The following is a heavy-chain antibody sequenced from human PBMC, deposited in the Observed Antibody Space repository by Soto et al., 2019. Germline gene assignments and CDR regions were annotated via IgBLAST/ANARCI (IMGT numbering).Heavy chain of an antibody. V-gene: IGHV4-4*07. CDR2: IYTSGST. CDR1: GGSISSYY. CDR3: AREGSSGWYLFFDY. Sequence: SETLSLTCTVSGGSISSYYWSWIRQPAGKGLEWIGRIYTSGSTNYNPSLKSRVTMTVDTSKNKFSVKLTYVTTADSVVYYCAREGSSGWYLFFDYWGQGTLVTVSS. J-gene: IGHJ4*02. D-gene: IGHD6-19*01.